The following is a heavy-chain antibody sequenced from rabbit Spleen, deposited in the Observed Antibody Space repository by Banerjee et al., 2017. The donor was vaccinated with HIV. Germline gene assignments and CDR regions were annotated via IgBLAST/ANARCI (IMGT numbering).Heavy chain of an antibody. Sequence: QQQLEESGGGLVKPEGSLTLTCTASGFSFSSSDYICWVRQAPGKGLEWIACIYAGSSGFVDATYYATWAIGRFTISKTSSTTVTLQMTRLTAADTATYFCARDLTDVIGWNFGWWGQGTLVTVS. V-gene: IGHV1S45*01. CDR3: ARDLTDVIGWNFGW. D-gene: IGHD4-1*01. J-gene: IGHJ3*01. CDR2: IYAGSSGFVDAT. CDR1: GFSFSSSDY.